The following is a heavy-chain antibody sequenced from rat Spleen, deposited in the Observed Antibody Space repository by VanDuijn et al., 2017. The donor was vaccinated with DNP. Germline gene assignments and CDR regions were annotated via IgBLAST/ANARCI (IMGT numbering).Heavy chain of an antibody. J-gene: IGHJ3*01. CDR3: TRTGDYPGGFAY. V-gene: IGHV5-19*01. Sequence: EVQLVESGGGLVQPGRSLKLSCAASGFTFSNYGMHWIRQAPTKGLEWVASISPSGGSTYYRDSVKGRFTISRDNAKSTLYLQMNSLRSDDTATYFCTRTGDYPGGFAYWGQGTLVTVSS. D-gene: IGHD1-4*01. CDR2: ISPSGGST. CDR1: GFTFSNYG.